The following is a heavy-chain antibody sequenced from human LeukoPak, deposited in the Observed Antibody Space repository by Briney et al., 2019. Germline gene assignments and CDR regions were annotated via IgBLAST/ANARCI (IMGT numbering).Heavy chain of an antibody. CDR2: IYYSGST. CDR1: GGSISSSSYY. J-gene: IGHJ4*02. V-gene: IGHV4-39*07. D-gene: IGHD6-6*01. Sequence: SETLSLTCTVSGGSISSSSYYWGWIRQPPGKGLEWIGSIYYSGSTYYNPSLKSRVTISVDTSKNQFSLKLSSVTAADTAVYYCARDQRIAAIDYWGQGTLVTVSS. CDR3: ARDQRIAAIDY.